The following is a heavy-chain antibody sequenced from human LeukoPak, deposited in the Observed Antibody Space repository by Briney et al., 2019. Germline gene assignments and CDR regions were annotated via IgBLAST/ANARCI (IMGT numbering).Heavy chain of an antibody. J-gene: IGHJ4*02. CDR1: GFTVSSNY. V-gene: IGHV3-23*01. CDR2: ISGSGGST. Sequence: QSGGSLRLSCAASGFTVSSNYMSWVRQAPGKGLEWVSAISGSGGSTYYADSVKGRFTISRDNSKNTLYLQMNSLRAEDTAVYYCAKDADWGFHRTPYYFDYWGQGTLVTVSS. CDR3: AKDADWGFHRTPYYFDY. D-gene: IGHD7-27*01.